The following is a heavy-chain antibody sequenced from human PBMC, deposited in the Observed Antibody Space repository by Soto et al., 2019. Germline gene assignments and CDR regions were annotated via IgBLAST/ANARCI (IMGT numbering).Heavy chain of an antibody. CDR2: IIPIFDTP. Sequence: SVKVSCKASGGIFSSFTISWVRQAPGQGLEWLGGIIPIFDTPTYAQNFQGRVTITADKSTNTVYMELSSLRSEDTAVYYCATHGATTMARGAMKHYYYVMDVWGQGTTVTVS. V-gene: IGHV1-69*06. D-gene: IGHD3-10*01. J-gene: IGHJ6*02. CDR1: GGIFSSFT. CDR3: ATHGATTMARGAMKHYYYVMDV.